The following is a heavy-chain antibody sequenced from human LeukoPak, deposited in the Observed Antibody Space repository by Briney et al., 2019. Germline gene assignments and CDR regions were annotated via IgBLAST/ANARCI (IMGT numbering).Heavy chain of an antibody. CDR3: ARDKREGYYGSSGYLFDY. V-gene: IGHV4-61*01. J-gene: IGHJ4*02. Sequence: PSETLSLTCTVSGGSVSSGSYYWSWIRQPPGKGLEWIGYIYYSGSTNYNPSLKSRVTISVDTSKNQFSLKLSSVTAADTAVYYCARDKREGYYGSSGYLFDYWGQGTLVTVSS. CDR2: IYYSGST. CDR1: GGSVSSGSYY. D-gene: IGHD3-22*01.